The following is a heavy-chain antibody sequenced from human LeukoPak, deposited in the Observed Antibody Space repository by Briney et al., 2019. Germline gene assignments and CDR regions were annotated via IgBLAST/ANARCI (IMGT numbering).Heavy chain of an antibody. CDR2: ISSSNSYI. V-gene: IGHV3-21*01. CDR1: GFTFSSFS. CDR3: TRDQPYSPGWCDFDY. Sequence: GGSLRLSCAASGFTFSSFSMNWVRQAPGKGLEWVSSISSSNSYIYYADSVKGRFTISRDNAKNSLYLQMNSLRAEDTAVYYCTRDQPYSPGWCDFDYWGQGTLVTVSS. J-gene: IGHJ4*02. D-gene: IGHD6-19*01.